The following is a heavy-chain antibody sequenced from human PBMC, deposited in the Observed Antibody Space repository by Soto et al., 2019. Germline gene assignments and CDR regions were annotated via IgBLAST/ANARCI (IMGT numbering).Heavy chain of an antibody. D-gene: IGHD3-22*01. CDR1: GYTFTSYY. CDR3: ARDSGRVYWITMIVPYSHGMDV. Sequence: EASVKVSCKASGYTFTSYYMHWVRQAPGQGLEWMGIINPSGGSTSYAQKFQGRVTMTRDTSTSTVYMELSSLRSEDTAVYYCARDSGRVYWITMIVPYSHGMDVWGQGTTVTVSS. J-gene: IGHJ6*02. CDR2: INPSGGST. V-gene: IGHV1-46*01.